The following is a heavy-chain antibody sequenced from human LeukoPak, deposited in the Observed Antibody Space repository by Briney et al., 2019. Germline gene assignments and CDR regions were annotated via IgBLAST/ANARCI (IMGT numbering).Heavy chain of an antibody. D-gene: IGHD6-19*01. CDR2: ISSRGDST. CDR3: VKGPRPDITVAHTVEN. V-gene: IGHV3-23*01. J-gene: IGHJ4*02. CDR1: GFILSNYA. Sequence: PGGSLILSCVPSGFILSNYAMSWVRQVPGRGLEWVSTISSRGDSTYVADSVKGRFTISRDNSKNSLYLQMNTVRAEDTAVYYCVKGPRPDITVAHTVENWGQGTLVTVSS.